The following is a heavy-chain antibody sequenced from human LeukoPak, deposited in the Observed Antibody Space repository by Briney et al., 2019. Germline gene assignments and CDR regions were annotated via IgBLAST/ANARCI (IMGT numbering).Heavy chain of an antibody. J-gene: IGHJ3*02. CDR2: ISSSRSTI. CDR1: GFTFSSYS. CDR3: ARVASSGYFASHHAFDI. D-gene: IGHD3-22*01. V-gene: IGHV3-48*01. Sequence: SGGSLRLSCAAPGFTFSSYSMNWVRQAPGKGLEWVSYISSSRSTIYYADSVKGRFTISRDNAKNSLYLQMNSLRAEDTAVYYCARVASSGYFASHHAFDIWGQGTMVTVSS.